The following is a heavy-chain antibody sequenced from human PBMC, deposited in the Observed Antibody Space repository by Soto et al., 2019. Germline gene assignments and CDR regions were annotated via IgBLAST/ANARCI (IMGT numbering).Heavy chain of an antibody. CDR3: ARVRLVRGVTYERRYYFDY. D-gene: IGHD3-10*01. Sequence: GGSLRLSCAASGFTFSDYYMSWIRQAPGKGLEWVSYISSSSSYTNYADSVKGRFTISRDNAKNSLYLQMNSLRAEDTAVYYCARVRLVRGVTYERRYYFDYWGQGTLVTVSS. V-gene: IGHV3-11*06. CDR2: ISSSSSYT. J-gene: IGHJ4*02. CDR1: GFTFSDYY.